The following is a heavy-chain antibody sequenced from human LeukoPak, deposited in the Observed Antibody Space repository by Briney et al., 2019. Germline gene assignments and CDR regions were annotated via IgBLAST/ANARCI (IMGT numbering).Heavy chain of an antibody. V-gene: IGHV4-31*03. J-gene: IGHJ5*02. D-gene: IGHD2-2*01. CDR2: IYYSGST. CDR1: GGSISSGGYY. Sequence: SETLSLTCTVSGGSISSGGYYWSWIRQHPGKGLEWIGYIYYSGSTYYNPSLKSRVTISVDTSKNQFSLKLSSVTAADTAVYYCARVEFHCSSTSCEEGWFDPWGQGTLVTVSS. CDR3: ARVEFHCSSTSCEEGWFDP.